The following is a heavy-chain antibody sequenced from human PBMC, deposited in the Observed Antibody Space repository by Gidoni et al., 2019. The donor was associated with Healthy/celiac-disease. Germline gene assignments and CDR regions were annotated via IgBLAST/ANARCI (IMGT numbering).Heavy chain of an antibody. CDR2: ISGDGGST. D-gene: IGHD2-15*01. Sequence: EVQLVESGGGVVQPGGSLRLSCAASGFTFDDYAMHWVRQAPGKGLEWVSLISGDGGSTYYADSVKGRFTISRDNSKNSLYLQMNSLRTEDTALYYCAKGDCSGGSCPSYYYYYGMDVWGQGTTVTVSS. J-gene: IGHJ6*02. CDR3: AKGDCSGGSCPSYYYYYGMDV. V-gene: IGHV3-43*02. CDR1: GFTFDDYA.